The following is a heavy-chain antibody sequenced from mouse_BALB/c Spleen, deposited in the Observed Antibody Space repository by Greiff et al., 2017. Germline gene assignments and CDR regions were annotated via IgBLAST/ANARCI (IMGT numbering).Heavy chain of an antibody. J-gene: IGHJ4*01. CDR1: GYNFTSYW. CDR2: IYPGSGST. CDR3: ARWEVRDAMDY. V-gene: IGHV1-55*01. Sequence: QVQLQQPGAELVKPGTSVKLSCKASGYNFTSYWINWVKLRPGQGLEWIGDIYPGSGSTNYNEKFKSKATLTVDTSSSTAYMQLSSLASEDSALYYCARWEVRDAMDYWGQGTSVTVSS. D-gene: IGHD2-14*01.